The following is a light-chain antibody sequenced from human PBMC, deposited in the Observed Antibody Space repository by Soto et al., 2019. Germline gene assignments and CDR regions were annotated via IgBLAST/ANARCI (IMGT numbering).Light chain of an antibody. CDR2: KAS. Sequence: DLHMTQSPSTLFASVGDRVTITCRASQSISSWLAWYQQKPGTAPKLLIYKASTLQSGVPSRFSGSGSGTEFTLTISSLQPDDFATYYCQQYSDNWTFGQGTKV. J-gene: IGKJ1*01. CDR1: QSISSW. CDR3: QQYSDNWT. V-gene: IGKV1-5*03.